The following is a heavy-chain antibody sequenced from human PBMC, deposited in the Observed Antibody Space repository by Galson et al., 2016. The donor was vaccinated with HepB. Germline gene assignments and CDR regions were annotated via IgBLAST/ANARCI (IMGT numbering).Heavy chain of an antibody. CDR3: ARDRCHNGVCYNYLFDF. D-gene: IGHD2-8*01. Sequence: SLRLSCAASGFSVNNRYMSWVRQAPGKGLEWVSIIYSNGNTQYADSVKGRFDISRDNSKSTSLLQMNSLRAEDTAVYFCARDRCHNGVCYNYLFDFWGQGIVVTVSS. CDR2: IYSNGNT. CDR1: GFSVNNRY. V-gene: IGHV3-66*01. J-gene: IGHJ4*02.